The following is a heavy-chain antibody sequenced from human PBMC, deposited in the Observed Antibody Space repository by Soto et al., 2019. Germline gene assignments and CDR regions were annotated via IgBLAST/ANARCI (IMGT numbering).Heavy chain of an antibody. Sequence: QVQLVESGGGVVQPGTSLRLSCVVSGFTLSNTGVHWVRQAPGKGLEWVAMISHDGFSQHYVDSVRGRFTISRDNSKHPLYLQMDSLRPEDTSVYYCAKDWGSSGWFNWFDSWGQGTLVIVSS. V-gene: IGHV3-30*18. CDR1: GFTLSNTG. CDR2: ISHDGFSQ. CDR3: AKDWGSSGWFNWFDS. D-gene: IGHD6-13*01. J-gene: IGHJ5*01.